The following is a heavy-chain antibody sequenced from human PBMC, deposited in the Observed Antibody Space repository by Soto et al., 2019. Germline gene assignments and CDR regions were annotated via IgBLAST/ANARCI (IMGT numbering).Heavy chain of an antibody. J-gene: IGHJ6*02. CDR3: ATGYCSGGSCSDGMDV. V-gene: IGHV1-2*04. CDR2: INPNSGGT. D-gene: IGHD2-15*01. CDR1: GYTFTSYG. Sequence: ASVKVSCKASGYTFTSYGISWVRQAPGQGLEWMGWINPNSGGTNYAQKFQGWVTMTRDTSISTAYMELSRLRSDDTAVYYCATGYCSGGSCSDGMDVWGQGTTVTVSS.